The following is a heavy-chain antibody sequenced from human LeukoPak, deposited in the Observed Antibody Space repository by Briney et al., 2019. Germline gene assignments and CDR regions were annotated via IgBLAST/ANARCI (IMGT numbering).Heavy chain of an antibody. D-gene: IGHD4-17*01. CDR2: IYTSGST. J-gene: IGHJ6*03. CDR1: GGSINNGNHF. Sequence: SETLSLTCTVSGGSINNGNHFWTWIRQPAGKGLEWIGRIYTSGSTNYNPSLKSRVTISVDTSKNQFSLKLSSVTAADTAVYYCASIAYGDFYYYYYMDVWGKGTTVTVSS. V-gene: IGHV4-61*02. CDR3: ASIAYGDFYYYYYMDV.